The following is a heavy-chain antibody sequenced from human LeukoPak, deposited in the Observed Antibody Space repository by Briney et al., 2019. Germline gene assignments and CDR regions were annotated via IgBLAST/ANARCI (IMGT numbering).Heavy chain of an antibody. V-gene: IGHV1-2*02. CDR1: GYTFTGYY. CDR2: INPNSGGT. Sequence: GASVKVSCKASGYTFTGYYMHWVRQAPGQGLEWMGWINPNSGGTNYAQKFQGRVTMTRDTSISTAYMELSRLRSDDTAVYYCARGQARYGSGSPDLDYWGQGTLVTVSS. J-gene: IGHJ4*02. D-gene: IGHD3-10*01. CDR3: ARGQARYGSGSPDLDY.